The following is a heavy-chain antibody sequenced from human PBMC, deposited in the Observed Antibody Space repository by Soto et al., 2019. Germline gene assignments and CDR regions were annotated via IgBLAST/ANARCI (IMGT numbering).Heavy chain of an antibody. Sequence: EVQLLESGGGFVQPGGSLRLSCAASGLTFSNCAMGWVRQAPGKGLEWVSAITARGTNTYYADSVKGRFTISRDNSQNTLYMQMTSLRAEDTAVYYCAKDLRGPEAGAWYFDLWGRGTLVTVSS. V-gene: IGHV3-23*01. CDR1: GLTFSNCA. J-gene: IGHJ2*01. CDR2: ITARGTNT. D-gene: IGHD6-13*01. CDR3: AKDLRGPEAGAWYFDL.